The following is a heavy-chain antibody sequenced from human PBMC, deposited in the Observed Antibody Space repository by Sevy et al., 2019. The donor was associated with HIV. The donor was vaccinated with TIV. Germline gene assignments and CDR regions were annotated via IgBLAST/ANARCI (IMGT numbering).Heavy chain of an antibody. CDR1: GFTFSDYA. CDR3: AKVEGGLVVLSAAAFDF. Sequence: GGSLRLSCAASGFTFSDYAMSWVRQAPGKGLEWVSGISGSGGTTYYADPVKGRFTISRENFKNTLYLQMSSLRAEDMAIYDCAKVEGGLVVLSAAAFDFWGQGTMVTVSS. J-gene: IGHJ3*01. V-gene: IGHV3-23*01. D-gene: IGHD3-22*01. CDR2: ISGSGGTT.